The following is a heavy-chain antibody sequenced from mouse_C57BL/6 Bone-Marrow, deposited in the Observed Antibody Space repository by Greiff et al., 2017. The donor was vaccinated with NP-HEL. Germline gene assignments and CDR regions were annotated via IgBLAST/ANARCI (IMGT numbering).Heavy chain of an antibody. V-gene: IGHV1-82*01. CDR2: IYPGGGGT. CDR3: AGFNYYGSTYHY. D-gene: IGHD1-1*01. J-gene: IGHJ2*01. Sequence: VKLVESGPELVKPGASVKISCKASGYALSSSWMNWVKQRPGKGLEWIGRIYPGGGGTNYNGKFKGKATLTADKSSSTAYMQLSSLTSEDSAVYLGAGFNYYGSTYHYWGQGTTLTVSS. CDR1: GYALSSSW.